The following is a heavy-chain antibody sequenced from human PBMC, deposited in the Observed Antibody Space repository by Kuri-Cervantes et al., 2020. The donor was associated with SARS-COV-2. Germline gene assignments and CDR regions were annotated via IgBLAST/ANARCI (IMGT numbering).Heavy chain of an antibody. CDR2: ISGSGGST. CDR1: GFTFSNYA. D-gene: IGHD3-22*01. V-gene: IGHV3-23*01. CDR3: ARDRTPHYYDSSGYQYYFDY. J-gene: IGHJ4*02. Sequence: GGSLRLSCEASGFTFSNYAMSWVRQAPGKGLEWVSAISGSGGSTYYADSVKGRFTISRDNSKNTLYLQMNSLRAEDTAVYYCARDRTPHYYDSSGYQYYFDYWGQGTLVTVSS.